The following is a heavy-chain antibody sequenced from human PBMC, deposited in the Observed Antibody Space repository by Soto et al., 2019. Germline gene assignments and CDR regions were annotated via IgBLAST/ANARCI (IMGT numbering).Heavy chain of an antibody. CDR3: ARDLEFRDGNISHLDY. Sequence: QVQLVQSGAEVKKPGSSMKVSCKASGGTFRNHVFNWVRQAPGQGLEWMGGIIPIFGTPNYAQKFQGRVTITADASTNTVYLEVSSLRSQDTAVYYCARDLEFRDGNISHLDYWGQGTLVTVSS. D-gene: IGHD3-10*01. CDR1: GGTFRNHV. J-gene: IGHJ4*02. CDR2: IIPIFGTP. V-gene: IGHV1-69*01.